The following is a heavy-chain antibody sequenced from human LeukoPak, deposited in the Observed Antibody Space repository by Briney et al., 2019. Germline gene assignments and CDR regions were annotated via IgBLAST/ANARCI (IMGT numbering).Heavy chain of an antibody. CDR2: MYYGGST. CDR1: GASISPYY. D-gene: IGHD6-19*01. V-gene: IGHV4-59*01. J-gene: IGHJ4*02. Sequence: SETLSLTCTVSGASISPYYWSWIRQPPGKGLEWIGYMYYGGSTNYNPSLKSRVTISVDTSKNQFSLNLSSVTAADTAIYYCARFEVSGWYLFDYWGQGTLVTVSS. CDR3: ARFEVSGWYLFDY.